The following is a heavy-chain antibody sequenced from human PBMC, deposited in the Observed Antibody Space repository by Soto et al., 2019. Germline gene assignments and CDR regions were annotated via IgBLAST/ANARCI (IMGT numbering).Heavy chain of an antibody. D-gene: IGHD3-3*01. CDR3: ARKGDRYDFWSGYYSDYYGMDV. Sequence: SETLSLTCTVSGGSISSGGYYWSWIRQHPGKGLEWIGYINYSGSTYYNPSLKSRVTISVDTSKNQFSLKLSSVTAADTAVYYCARKGDRYDFWSGYYSDYYGMDVWGQGTTVTVSS. CDR2: INYSGST. CDR1: GGSISSGGYY. J-gene: IGHJ6*02. V-gene: IGHV4-31*03.